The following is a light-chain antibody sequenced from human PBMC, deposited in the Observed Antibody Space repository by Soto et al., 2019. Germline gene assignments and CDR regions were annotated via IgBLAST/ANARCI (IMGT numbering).Light chain of an antibody. CDR3: QQHGSSPWT. J-gene: IGKJ1*01. Sequence: EIVLTQSPGTLSLSPGERATLSCRASQSVSSSYLVGYQQKPGQAPTLLIYGASTRATGIPDRFGGSGSGTDFTLTISRLEPEELAVYYCQQHGSSPWTFGQGTKVEI. CDR2: GAS. CDR1: QSVSSSY. V-gene: IGKV3-20*01.